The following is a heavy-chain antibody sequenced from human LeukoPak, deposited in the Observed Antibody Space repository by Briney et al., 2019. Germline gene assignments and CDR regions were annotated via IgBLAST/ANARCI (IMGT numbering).Heavy chain of an antibody. J-gene: IGHJ4*02. Sequence: ASVKVSCKASGYTFTSYGISWVRRAPGQGLEWMGWISAYNGNTNYAQKLQGRVTMTTDTSTSTAYMELRSLRSDDTAVYYCARDRNLREDFDSWGQGTLVTVSS. CDR3: ARDRNLREDFDS. D-gene: IGHD5/OR15-5a*01. V-gene: IGHV1-18*01. CDR1: GYTFTSYG. CDR2: ISAYNGNT.